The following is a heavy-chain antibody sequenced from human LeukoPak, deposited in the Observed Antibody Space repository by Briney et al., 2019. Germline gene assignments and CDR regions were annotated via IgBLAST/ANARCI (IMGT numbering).Heavy chain of an antibody. CDR2: INPSGGST. D-gene: IGHD3-10*01. CDR3: ARMYYYGSGSYYNGDY. J-gene: IGHJ4*02. Sequence: ASVKVSCKASGSTFTSYYMHWVRQAPGPGLEWMGIINPSGGSTSYAQKFQGRVTMTRDTSTSTVYMELSSLRSEDTAVYYCARMYYYGSGSYYNGDYWGQGTLVTVSS. CDR1: GSTFTSYY. V-gene: IGHV1-46*01.